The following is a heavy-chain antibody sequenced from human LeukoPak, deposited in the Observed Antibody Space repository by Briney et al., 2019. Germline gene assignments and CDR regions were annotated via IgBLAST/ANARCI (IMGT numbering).Heavy chain of an antibody. J-gene: IGHJ4*02. CDR3: ARVGGGSYRHFDY. CDR2: ISGYNGDT. CDR1: GYTFTNYG. V-gene: IGHV1-18*01. D-gene: IGHD1-26*01. Sequence: ASVKVSCKASGYTFTNYGLSWVRQAPGQGLEWMGWISGYNGDTNYAQKFQARVTMTTDSSASTVYLELRSLRSDDTAVYYCARVGGGSYRHFDYWGQGTLVTVSS.